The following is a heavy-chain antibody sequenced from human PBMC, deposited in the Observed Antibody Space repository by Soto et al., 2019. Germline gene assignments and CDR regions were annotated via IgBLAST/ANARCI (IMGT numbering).Heavy chain of an antibody. Sequence: QVQLVESGGGVVQPGRSLRLSCAASGFTFSSYGMHWVRQAPGKGLEWVAVISYDGSNKYYADSVKGRFTISRDNSKNTLYLQMNSLIAEDTAVYYCAKDRRRTYGSGSYYNGVYYYGMDVWGQGTTVTVSS. J-gene: IGHJ6*02. D-gene: IGHD3-10*01. CDR3: AKDRRRTYGSGSYYNGVYYYGMDV. CDR2: ISYDGSNK. CDR1: GFTFSSYG. V-gene: IGHV3-30*18.